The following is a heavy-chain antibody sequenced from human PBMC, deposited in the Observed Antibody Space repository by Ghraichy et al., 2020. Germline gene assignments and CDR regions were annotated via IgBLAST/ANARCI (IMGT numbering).Heavy chain of an antibody. V-gene: IGHV1-3*01. J-gene: IGHJ5*02. D-gene: IGHD3-10*01. Sequence: ASVKVSCKASGYTFTSYAMHWVRQAPGQRLEWMGWINAGNGNTKYSQKFQGRVTITRDTSASTAYMELSSLRSEDTAVYYCARESRAMVRGVIIGWFDPLGQLTLFTVSS. CDR1: GYTFTSYA. CDR3: ARESRAMVRGVIIGWFDP. CDR2: INAGNGNT.